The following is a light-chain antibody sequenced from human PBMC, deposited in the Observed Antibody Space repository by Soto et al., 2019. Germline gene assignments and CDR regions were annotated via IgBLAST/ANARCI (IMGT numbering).Light chain of an antibody. CDR1: SGDIGGYNY. J-gene: IGLJ2*01. CDR3: AAWDDSLNML. V-gene: IGLV2-14*01. Sequence: QSALTQPASVSGSPGQSITISCTGTSGDIGGYNYVSWYQQHPGKAPKLLISEVTNRPSGVSNRFSGSKSGNTASLTISGLQAEDEADYYCAAWDDSLNMLFGGGTKLTVL. CDR2: EVT.